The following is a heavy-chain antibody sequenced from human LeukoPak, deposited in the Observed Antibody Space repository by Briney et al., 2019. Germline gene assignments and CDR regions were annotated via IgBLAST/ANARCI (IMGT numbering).Heavy chain of an antibody. Sequence: GGSLRLSCAASAFIFSSYAMTWFRQAPGKGLEWVSVVSGSGGSTYYADSVKGRFTISRDNSKNTLSLQMNSLRAENTAVYYCAQDVCYSDCVVNWGQGTLVTVSS. CDR2: VSGSGGST. V-gene: IGHV3-23*01. CDR1: AFIFSSYA. J-gene: IGHJ4*02. CDR3: AQDVCYSDCVVN. D-gene: IGHD2-21*02.